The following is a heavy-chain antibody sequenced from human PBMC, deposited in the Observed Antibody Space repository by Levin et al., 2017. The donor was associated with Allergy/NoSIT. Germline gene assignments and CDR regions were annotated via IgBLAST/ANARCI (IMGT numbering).Heavy chain of an antibody. CDR2: IYNDGSIT. J-gene: IGHJ4*02. D-gene: IGHD6-19*01. Sequence: GGSLRLSCAASGFTFRSYWMHWVRQVPGKGLEWVSAIYNDGSITTYADSVKGRFTISRDNDKSTVYLQMISLRAEDTAIYYCARPPATTVADPFDYWGQGTLVTVSS. V-gene: IGHV3-74*01. CDR1: GFTFRSYW. CDR3: ARPPATTVADPFDY.